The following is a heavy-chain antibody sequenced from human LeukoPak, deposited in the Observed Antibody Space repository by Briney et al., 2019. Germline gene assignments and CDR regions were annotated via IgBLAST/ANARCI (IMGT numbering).Heavy chain of an antibody. CDR3: ARGFDYGSGSYSYFDY. CDR1: VGTFSSYA. J-gene: IGHJ4*02. CDR2: IIPIFGTA. Sequence: SVKVSCKASVGTFSSYAISWVRQAPGQGLEWMGGIIPIFGTANYAQKFQGRVTITADESTSTAYMELSSLRSEDTAVYYCARGFDYGSGSYSYFDYWGQGTLVTVSS. V-gene: IGHV1-69*01. D-gene: IGHD3-10*01.